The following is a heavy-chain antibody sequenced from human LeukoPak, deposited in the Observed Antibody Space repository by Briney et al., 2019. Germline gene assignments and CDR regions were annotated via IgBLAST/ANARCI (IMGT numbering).Heavy chain of an antibody. CDR3: ARAPDSVPVAMGY. CDR1: GFTVSSNY. V-gene: IGHV3-66*02. D-gene: IGHD2-2*01. J-gene: IGHJ4*02. Sequence: QPGGSLRLSCAASGFTVSSNYMSWVRQAPGKGLEWVSVIYSGGSTYYADSVKGRFTISRDNSKNTLFLQMNSLSAEDTAVYYCARAPDSVPVAMGYWGQGTLVTVSS. CDR2: IYSGGST.